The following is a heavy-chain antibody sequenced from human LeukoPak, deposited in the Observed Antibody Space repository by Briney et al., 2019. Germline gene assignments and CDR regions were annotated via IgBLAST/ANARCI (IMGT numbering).Heavy chain of an antibody. V-gene: IGHV1-69*05. CDR3: ARGPGIQLWTPLYYYYYMDV. CDR1: GGTFSSYA. Sequence: ASVKVSCKACGGTFSSYAISWVRQARGQGLEWMGGIIPICGTANEEKKFQGRATITTNESTSTAYMELSSRRSDDTAVYYCARGPGIQLWTPLYYYYYMDVWGKGTTVTVSS. J-gene: IGHJ6*03. D-gene: IGHD5-18*01. CDR2: IIPICGTA.